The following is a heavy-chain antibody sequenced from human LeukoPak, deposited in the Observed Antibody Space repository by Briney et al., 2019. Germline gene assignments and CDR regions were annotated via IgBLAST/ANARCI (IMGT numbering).Heavy chain of an antibody. CDR2: IYSGGGT. CDR3: ARIITMVRGVIIGAAGNNWFDP. D-gene: IGHD3-10*01. V-gene: IGHV3-53*01. CDR1: WFTVSSNY. J-gene: IGHJ5*02. Sequence: GGSLRLSCAASWFTVSSNYMSWVHQAPGKGLEWGSVIYSGGGTYYADSVKGRFTISRDNSKNTLYLQMNSLRAEDTAVYYCARIITMVRGVIIGAAGNNWFDPWGQGTLVTVSS.